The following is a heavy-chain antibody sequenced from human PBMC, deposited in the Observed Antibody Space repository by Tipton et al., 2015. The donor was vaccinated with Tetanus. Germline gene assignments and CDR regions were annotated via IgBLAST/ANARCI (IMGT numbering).Heavy chain of an antibody. CDR3: ATVGLVTASVKY. J-gene: IGHJ4*01. D-gene: IGHD2-21*02. Sequence: TLSLTCSVSGGSLRSGDSIWSWIRQPPGKGLEWLAYVSSSGATNSNYYLKSRITISRDTSKNQFSLKLASVTAADTAVYYCATVGLVTASVKYWGQGTLVTVSS. CDR1: GGSLRSGDSI. CDR2: VSSSGAT. V-gene: IGHV4-61*08.